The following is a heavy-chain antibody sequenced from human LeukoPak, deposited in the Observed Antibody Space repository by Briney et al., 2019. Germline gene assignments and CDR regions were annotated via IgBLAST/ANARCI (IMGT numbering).Heavy chain of an antibody. V-gene: IGHV4-59*01. CDR2: IYYSGST. CDR3: ARGVVIAPQTFDY. D-gene: IGHD2-21*01. J-gene: IGHJ4*02. CDR1: GDSINGFY. Sequence: SETLSLTCTVSGDSINGFYWSWIRQPPGKGLEWIGYIYYSGSTNYNPSLKSRVTISVDTSKNQFSLKLSSVTAADTAVYYCARGVVIAPQTFDYWGLGTLVTVSS.